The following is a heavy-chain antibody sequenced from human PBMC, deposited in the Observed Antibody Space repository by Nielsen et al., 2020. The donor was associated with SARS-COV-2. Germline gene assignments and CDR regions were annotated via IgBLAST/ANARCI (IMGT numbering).Heavy chain of an antibody. CDR3: AKDPFSY. CDR2: ISYDGSNK. Sequence: VRQAPGKGLEWVAVISYDGSNKYYADSVKGRFTISRDNSKNTLHLQMNSLRAEDTAVYYCAKDPFSYWGQGTLVTVSS. V-gene: IGHV3-30*18. J-gene: IGHJ4*02.